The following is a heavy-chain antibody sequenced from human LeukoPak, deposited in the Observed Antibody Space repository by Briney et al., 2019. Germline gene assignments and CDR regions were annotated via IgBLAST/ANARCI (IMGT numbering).Heavy chain of an antibody. J-gene: IGHJ4*02. CDR1: GYTFTSYG. CDR3: TRARQWLPTGGFDY. D-gene: IGHD6-19*01. Sequence: WASVKVSCKASGYTFTSYGISWVRQAPGQGLEWMGWISAYNGNTNYAQKLQGRVTITTDTSTSTAYMELRSLRSDDTAVYYCTRARQWLPTGGFDYWGQGTLVTVSS. CDR2: ISAYNGNT. V-gene: IGHV1-18*01.